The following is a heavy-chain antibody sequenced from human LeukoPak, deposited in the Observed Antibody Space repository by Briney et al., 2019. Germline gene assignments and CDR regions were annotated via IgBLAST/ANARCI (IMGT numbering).Heavy chain of an antibody. Sequence: PSETLSLTCTVSGGSISSYYWSWIRQPPGKGLEWIGYIYYSGSTNYNPSLKSRVTISLDRSKNQFSLKLRSVTDADTAVYYCARYHNGYDDYWGQGSLVTVSS. V-gene: IGHV4-59*12. CDR1: GGSISSYY. D-gene: IGHD5-12*01. J-gene: IGHJ4*02. CDR2: IYYSGST. CDR3: ARYHNGYDDY.